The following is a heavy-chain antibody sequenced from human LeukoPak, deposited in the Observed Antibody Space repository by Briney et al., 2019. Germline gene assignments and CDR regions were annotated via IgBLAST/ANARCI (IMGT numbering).Heavy chain of an antibody. V-gene: IGHV1-46*01. Sequence: ASVKVSCKASGYTFTSYYMHWVRQAPGQGLEWMGIINPNGGSTSYAQKFQGRVTMTRDMSTSTVYMELSSLRSEDTAVYYCARHTTGYNSPRDSFNIWGQGTMVTVSS. J-gene: IGHJ3*02. CDR2: INPNGGST. D-gene: IGHD1-1*01. CDR1: GYTFTSYY. CDR3: ARHTTGYNSPRDSFNI.